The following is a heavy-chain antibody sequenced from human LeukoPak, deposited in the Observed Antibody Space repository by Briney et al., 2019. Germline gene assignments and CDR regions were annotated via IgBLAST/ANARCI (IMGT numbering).Heavy chain of an antibody. V-gene: IGHV1-8*01. Sequence: GAAVKVSCKASGYTFNSYDINWVRQATGQGREWMGWINLNSGNTGYAQKFQGRVTMTRITSTSTDYMELSSLRSEATAVYYCARCPGRGRAFDIWGQGTMVTVSS. D-gene: IGHD1-26*01. CDR3: ARCPGRGRAFDI. CDR2: INLNSGNT. CDR1: GYTFNSYD. J-gene: IGHJ3*02.